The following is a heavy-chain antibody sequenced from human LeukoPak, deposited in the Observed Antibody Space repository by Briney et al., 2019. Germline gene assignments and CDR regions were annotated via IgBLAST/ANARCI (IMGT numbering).Heavy chain of an antibody. CDR3: ARDTVGATFPGAFDI. J-gene: IGHJ3*02. CDR2: IYNSGST. V-gene: IGHV4-38-2*02. D-gene: IGHD1-26*01. CDR1: GYSISSGYY. Sequence: SETLSLTCTVSGYSISSGYYWGWIRQPPGKGLEWIGSIYNSGSTYYNPSLMSRVTISVDTSNNQFSLKLSSVTAADTAVYYCARDTVGATFPGAFDIWGQGTMVTVSS.